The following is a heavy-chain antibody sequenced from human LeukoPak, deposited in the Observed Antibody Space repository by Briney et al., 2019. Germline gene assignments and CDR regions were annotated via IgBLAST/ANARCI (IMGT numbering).Heavy chain of an antibody. Sequence: SETLSLTCTVSGGSISSYYWSWIRQPAGKGLEWIGRIYTSGSTNYNPSLKGRVTISVDKSKNQFSLKLSSVTAADTAVYYCARGSIAARPEWFDPWGQGTLVTVSS. J-gene: IGHJ5*02. CDR3: ARGSIAARPEWFDP. V-gene: IGHV4-4*07. CDR2: IYTSGST. CDR1: GGSISSYY. D-gene: IGHD6-6*01.